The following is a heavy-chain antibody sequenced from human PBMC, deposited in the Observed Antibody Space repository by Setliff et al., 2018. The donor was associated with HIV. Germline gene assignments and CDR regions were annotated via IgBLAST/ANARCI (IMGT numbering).Heavy chain of an antibody. V-gene: IGHV4-59*01. CDR2: IYYDGSA. J-gene: IGHJ6*04. Sequence: SETLSLTCTVSGGSISSYYWSWIRQPPGKGLEWIGDIYYDGSAKYNPSLKSRVAISAGTSKYQFSLTLRSVTAADTAVYYCARDPGSSFYNYKFLDTWGKGTTVTVSS. CDR1: GGSISSYY. CDR3: ARDPGSSFYNYKFLDT. D-gene: IGHD3-16*01.